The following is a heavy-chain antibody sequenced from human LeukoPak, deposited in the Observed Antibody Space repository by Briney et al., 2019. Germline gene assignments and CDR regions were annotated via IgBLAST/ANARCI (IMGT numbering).Heavy chain of an antibody. CDR1: GYSFSSDW. V-gene: IGHV5-51*01. Sequence: GESLKISCKASGYSFSSDWIAWVRQMPGKGLEWMGIVFPIDSEATYSPSFQGQVTISADKSISTAYLQWSSLKASDTAMYYCTRGCSGGSCSRDAMDVWGQGTMVTVSS. D-gene: IGHD2-15*01. CDR3: TRGCSGGSCSRDAMDV. CDR2: VFPIDSEA. J-gene: IGHJ6*02.